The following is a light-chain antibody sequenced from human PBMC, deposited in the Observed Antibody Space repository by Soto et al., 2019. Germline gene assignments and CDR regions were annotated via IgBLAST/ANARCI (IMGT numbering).Light chain of an antibody. J-gene: IGKJ1*01. V-gene: IGKV4-1*01. CDR3: QQYYSIPRT. CDR2: LAS. Sequence: DIVMTQAPDSLAVSLGERATINCKSSQSVLYSSNTKNYLAWYQQKPGQPPKLLIYLASTRESGVPDRFSGSGSGTDFTLTISSLQAEDVAVYSCQQYYSIPRTFGQGTKVEIK. CDR1: QSVLYSSNTKNY.